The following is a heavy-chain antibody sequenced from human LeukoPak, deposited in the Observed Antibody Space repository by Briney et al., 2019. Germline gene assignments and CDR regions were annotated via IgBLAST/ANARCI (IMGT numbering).Heavy chain of an antibody. J-gene: IGHJ4*02. D-gene: IGHD2-21*02. CDR3: GTHAGRTASGD. CDR1: GFMFSGYY. Sequence: GGSLGLSCATSGFMFSGYYMSWIRQAPGEGLEWVSYISAGGNDISYADSVKGRFTISRDNTKGSIYQQMNSLRAADTDVYYCGTHAGRTASGDWGQETLVTVSS. V-gene: IGHV3-11*01. CDR2: ISAGGNDI.